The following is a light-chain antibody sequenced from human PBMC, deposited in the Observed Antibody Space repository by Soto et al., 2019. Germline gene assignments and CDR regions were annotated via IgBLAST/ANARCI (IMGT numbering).Light chain of an antibody. Sequence: EVVMTQSPATLSVSPGERATLSCRASQSVGGNLGWYQQKPGQAPRLLFYAASTRATGIPARFSGGGSETEFTLTITSLQSEDFAVYYCPQYESRPWTFGQGTKVEIK. CDR2: AAS. V-gene: IGKV3-15*01. CDR1: QSVGGN. J-gene: IGKJ1*01. CDR3: PQYESRPWT.